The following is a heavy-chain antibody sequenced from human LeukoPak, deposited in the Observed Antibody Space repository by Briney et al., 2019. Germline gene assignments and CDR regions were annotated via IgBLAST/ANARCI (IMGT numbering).Heavy chain of an antibody. CDR3: ARIGYRSSTFDY. J-gene: IGHJ4*02. CDR1: GFTFGDYA. V-gene: IGHV3-48*03. Sequence: GGSLRLSCTASGFTFGDYAMSWVRQAPGKGLEWVSIISGSGNSTYYADSVKGRFTISRDNAKNSVFLQMNSLRAEDTAVYYCARIGYRSSTFDYWGQGTLVTVSS. D-gene: IGHD6-13*01. CDR2: ISGSGNST.